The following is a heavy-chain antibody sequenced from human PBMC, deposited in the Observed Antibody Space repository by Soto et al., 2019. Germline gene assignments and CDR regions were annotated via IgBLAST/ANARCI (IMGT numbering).Heavy chain of an antibody. CDR2: IYYSGST. Sequence: SETLSLTCTVSGGSISSYYRSWIRQPPGKGLEWIGYIYYSGSTNYNPSLKSRVTISVDTSKNQFSLKLSSVTAADTAVYYCARTITFGGVIVRPWAFDIWGQGTMVTVSS. CDR1: GGSISSYY. J-gene: IGHJ3*02. D-gene: IGHD3-16*02. V-gene: IGHV4-59*01. CDR3: ARTITFGGVIVRPWAFDI.